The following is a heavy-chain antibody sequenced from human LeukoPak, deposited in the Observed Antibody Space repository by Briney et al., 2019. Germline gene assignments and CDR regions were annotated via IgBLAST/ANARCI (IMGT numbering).Heavy chain of an antibody. CDR3: VKRLTLGDLSIKGAFAL. D-gene: IGHD3-16*02. CDR1: GFTFSSYW. CDR2: IKQDGSEK. J-gene: IGHJ3*01. Sequence: RPGGSLRLSCAASGFTFSSYWMSWVRQAPGKGLEWVANIKQDGSEKYYVDSVKGRFTISRDNAKNSLYLQMNSLRVEDSAMYYCVKRLTLGDLSIKGAFALWGQGTMVTVAS. V-gene: IGHV3-7*03.